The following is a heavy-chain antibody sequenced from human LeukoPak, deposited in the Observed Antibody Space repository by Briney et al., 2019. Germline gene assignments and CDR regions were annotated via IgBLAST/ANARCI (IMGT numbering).Heavy chain of an antibody. CDR1: GGSISTYY. D-gene: IGHD3-3*01. Sequence: SQTLSLTCTVSGGSISTYYWTWIRQPPGKGLEWIGYIYYSGSTNYNPSLKSRVTISLDTSKNQFSLKLSSVTAADTAVYYCARAILSGYPDSWGQGTLVIVFS. J-gene: IGHJ4*02. CDR2: IYYSGST. CDR3: ARAILSGYPDS. V-gene: IGHV4-59*01.